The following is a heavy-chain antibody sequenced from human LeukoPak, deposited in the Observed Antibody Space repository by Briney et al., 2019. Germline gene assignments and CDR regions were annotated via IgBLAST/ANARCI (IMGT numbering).Heavy chain of an antibody. J-gene: IGHJ4*02. CDR3: ARDPVPATARHFDY. CDR2: ISASAGTT. CDR1: GFTFSIYA. D-gene: IGHD1-1*01. V-gene: IGHV3-23*01. Sequence: GGSLRLSCAASGFTFSIYAMSWVRQAPGKGLEWVSTISASAGTTFYADSVKGRFTISRNNSKSTLYLQMNSLRGEDTGVYYCARDPVPATARHFDYWGQGTLVTVSS.